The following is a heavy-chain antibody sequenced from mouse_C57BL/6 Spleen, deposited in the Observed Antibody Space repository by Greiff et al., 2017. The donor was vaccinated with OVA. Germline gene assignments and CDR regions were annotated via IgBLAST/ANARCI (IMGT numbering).Heavy chain of an antibody. V-gene: IGHV1-62-2*01. D-gene: IGHD1-1*01. CDR3: ARHETHGSSYDAMDY. Sequence: VQRVESGAELVKPGASVKLSCKASGYTFTEYTIHWVKQRSGQGLEWIGWFYPGSGSIKYNEKFKDKATLTADKSSSTVYMELSRLTSEDSAVYFCARHETHGSSYDAMDYWGQGTSVTVSS. CDR1: GYTFTEYT. J-gene: IGHJ4*01. CDR2: FYPGSGSI.